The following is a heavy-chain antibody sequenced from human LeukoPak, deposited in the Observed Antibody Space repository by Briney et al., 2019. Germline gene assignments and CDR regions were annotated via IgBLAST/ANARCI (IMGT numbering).Heavy chain of an antibody. CDR2: IIPILGIA. Sequence: SVKVSCKASGGTLSSYAISWVRQAPGQGREWMGRIIPILGIASYAQKFQGRVTITADKSTSTAYMELESLRSKDTAVYYCAAITYGDAFDIWGQGTMVTVSS. J-gene: IGHJ3*02. D-gene: IGHD3-10*01. CDR3: AAITYGDAFDI. CDR1: GGTLSSYA. V-gene: IGHV1-69*04.